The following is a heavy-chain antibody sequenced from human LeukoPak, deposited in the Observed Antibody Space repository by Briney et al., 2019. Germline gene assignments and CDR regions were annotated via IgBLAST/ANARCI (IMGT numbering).Heavy chain of an antibody. CDR1: GFNISNSR. Sequence: PGGSLRLSCVASGFNISNSRMSWVRQAPGKGLQWVANVNRDGTEKHFLDSVEGRFTISRDNAKKTLYLQMNSLRADDTAVYYCSADGEYAFLLWGQGTMVTVFS. D-gene: IGHD2-2*01. CDR3: SADGEYAFLL. V-gene: IGHV3-7*02. CDR2: VNRDGTEK. J-gene: IGHJ3*01.